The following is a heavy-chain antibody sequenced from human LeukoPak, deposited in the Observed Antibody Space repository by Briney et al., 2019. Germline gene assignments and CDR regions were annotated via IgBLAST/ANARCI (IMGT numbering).Heavy chain of an antibody. D-gene: IGHD1-26*01. CDR2: FDPEDGET. CDR3: ARGPIGGLRKGFDF. V-gene: IGHV1-24*01. CDR1: GYTLTELS. Sequence: ASVKVSCKVSGYTLTELSMHWVRQAPGKGLEWMGGFDPEDGETIYAQKFQGRVTMTEDTSTDTAYMELSSLRSEDTAVYFCARGPIGGLRKGFDFWGQGTLVTVSS. J-gene: IGHJ4*02.